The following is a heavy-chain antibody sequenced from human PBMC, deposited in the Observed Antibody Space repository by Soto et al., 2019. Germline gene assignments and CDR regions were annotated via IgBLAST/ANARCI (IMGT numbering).Heavy chain of an antibody. J-gene: IGHJ4*02. V-gene: IGHV3-23*01. CDR1: GFIFRNYA. Sequence: EVQLLESGGTLVQPGGSLRLSCATSGFIFRNYAMNWVRQAPGKGLEWVSGISGNGGSTYNADSLKGRFTTSRDNSKNTLYLHMTRLRAEDTAVYYCVKLGRDGNNWGHWGQGTLVTVSS. CDR3: VKLGRDGNNWGH. CDR2: ISGNGGST. D-gene: IGHD3-16*01.